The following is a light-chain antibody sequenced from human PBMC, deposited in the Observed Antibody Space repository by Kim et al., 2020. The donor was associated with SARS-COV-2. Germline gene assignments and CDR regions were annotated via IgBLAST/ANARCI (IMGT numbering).Light chain of an antibody. J-gene: IGLJ3*02. Sequence: SYELTQPPSVSVAPGKTARINCGGNNIGSKSVHWYQQKPGQAPVLVIYYDSERPSGIPERFSGSNSGNTATLTISRVAAGDEADYYCQVWDCSSDHVWV. CDR2: YDS. CDR1: NIGSKS. V-gene: IGLV3-21*04. CDR3: QVWDCSSDHVWV.